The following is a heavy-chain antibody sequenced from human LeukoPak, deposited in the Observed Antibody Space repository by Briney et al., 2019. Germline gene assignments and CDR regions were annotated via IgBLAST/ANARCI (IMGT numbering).Heavy chain of an antibody. D-gene: IGHD1-1*01. Sequence: GASVKVSCKASGGTFSSYTISWVRQAPGQGLEWMGGIIPIFGTAKYAQKFQGRVTITADESTSTVYMELSSLRSEDTAVYYCARDGMYSDNWNPPEYFQHWGQGTLVTVSS. CDR3: ARDGMYSDNWNPPEYFQH. V-gene: IGHV1-69*13. CDR2: IIPIFGTA. CDR1: GGTFSSYT. J-gene: IGHJ1*01.